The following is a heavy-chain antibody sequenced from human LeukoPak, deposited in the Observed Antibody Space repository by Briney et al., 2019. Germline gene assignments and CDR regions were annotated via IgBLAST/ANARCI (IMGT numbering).Heavy chain of an antibody. CDR1: GYTLTSYG. J-gene: IGHJ4*02. Sequence: ASVKVSCKASGYTLTSYGISWVRQAPGQGLEWMGWISAYNGNTNYAQKLQGRVTMTTDTSTGTAYMELRSLRSDDTAVYYCARDPHYDSEGYWGQGTLVTVSS. CDR2: ISAYNGNT. CDR3: ARDPHYDSEGY. D-gene: IGHD3-22*01. V-gene: IGHV1-18*01.